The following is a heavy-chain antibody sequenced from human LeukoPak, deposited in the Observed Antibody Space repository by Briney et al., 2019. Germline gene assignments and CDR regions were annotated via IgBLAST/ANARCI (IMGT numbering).Heavy chain of an antibody. CDR3: AREGPSPGDFDY. CDR2: INPSGGST. V-gene: IGHV1-46*01. J-gene: IGHJ4*02. Sequence: ASVKVSCKASGYTFTSYYMHWVRQAPGQGFEWMGIINPSGGSTSYAQKFQGRVTMTRDTSTSTVYMELSSLRSEDTAVYYCAREGPSPGDFDYWGQGTLVTVSS. CDR1: GYTFTSYY.